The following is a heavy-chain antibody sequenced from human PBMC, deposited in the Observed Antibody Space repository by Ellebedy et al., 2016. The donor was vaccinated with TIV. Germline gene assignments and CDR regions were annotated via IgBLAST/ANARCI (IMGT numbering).Heavy chain of an antibody. J-gene: IGHJ6*02. CDR1: GYTFSNYF. CDR2: INPSGGST. V-gene: IGHV1-46*01. Sequence: AASVKVSCKASGYTFSNYFVHWVRQAPGQGLEWMGIINPSGGSTTYTQKLQGRVTMTTDTSTSTAYMELRSLRSDDTAVYYCARGYGYSSGWYGGHYYYGMDVWGQGTTVTVSS. CDR3: ARGYGYSSGWYGGHYYYGMDV. D-gene: IGHD6-19*01.